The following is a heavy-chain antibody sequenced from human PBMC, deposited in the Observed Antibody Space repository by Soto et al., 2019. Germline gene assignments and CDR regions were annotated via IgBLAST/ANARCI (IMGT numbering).Heavy chain of an antibody. CDR3: AKDNDFDRGGPFAY. Sequence: EVQLVESGGGSVQPGRSLRLSCAASGFSFDDYGMHWVRQGPGKGLEWVSGISWNSGDIYYADSVKGRFTISRDNAKRSLYLQMNSLRTDDTALYYCAKDNDFDRGGPFAYWGQGILVTVSS. CDR2: ISWNSGDI. J-gene: IGHJ4*02. D-gene: IGHD3-22*01. CDR1: GFSFDDYG. V-gene: IGHV3-9*01.